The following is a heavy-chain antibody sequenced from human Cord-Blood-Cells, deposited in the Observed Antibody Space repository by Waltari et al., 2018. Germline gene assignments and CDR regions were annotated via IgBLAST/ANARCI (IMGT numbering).Heavy chain of an antibody. D-gene: IGHD3-10*01. Sequence: QVQLQQWGAGLLKPSETLSLTCAVYGGSFSGYYWSWIRQPPGKGLEGIGEINRRGSTNTHPSSKGRGTISVDTSRNQFSLKLGAVTAADTAVYYWARPGEEGTNWYFDLWGRGTLVTVSS. CDR3: ARPGEEGTNWYFDL. J-gene: IGHJ2*01. V-gene: IGHV4-34*04. CDR2: INRRGST. CDR1: GGSFSGYY.